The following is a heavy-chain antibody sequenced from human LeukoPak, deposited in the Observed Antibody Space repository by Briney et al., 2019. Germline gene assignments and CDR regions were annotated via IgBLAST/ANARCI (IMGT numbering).Heavy chain of an antibody. CDR1: GCTFIDYY. CDR3: GRSCIGEFSNYLGLDV. CDR2: THPNSGGT. J-gene: IGHJ6*02. V-gene: IGHV1-2*02. Sequence: ASVKVSCKASGCTFIDYYIHLVRQAPGQGLEWMGWTHPNSGGTNHGQKFQGRVTMTRDTSISTAYLELSRLRSDDTAVYYGGRSCIGEFSNYLGLDVWGQGITVTVSS. D-gene: IGHD3-10*01.